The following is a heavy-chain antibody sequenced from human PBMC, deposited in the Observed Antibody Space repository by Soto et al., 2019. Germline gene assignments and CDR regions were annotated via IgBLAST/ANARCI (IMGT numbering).Heavy chain of an antibody. CDR3: IVDVPNGRVYVPIDY. V-gene: IGHV3-15*01. J-gene: IGHJ4*02. CDR2: IKSKVDGGTT. CDR1: GFTFSAAW. D-gene: IGHD3-10*02. Sequence: GGSLRLSCEASGFTFSAAWMIWFRQAPGKGLEWVGLIKSKVDGGTTDYAAPVKDRFTISRDDSRNTLYLQMNSLKTEDTGVYYCIVDVPNGRVYVPIDYWGQGTLVTVSS.